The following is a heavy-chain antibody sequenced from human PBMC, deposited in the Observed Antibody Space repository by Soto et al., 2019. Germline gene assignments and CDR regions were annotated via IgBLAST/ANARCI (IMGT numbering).Heavy chain of an antibody. V-gene: IGHV1-69*01. CDR3: ARGTYYYDSSGYHNYYYYGMDV. J-gene: IGHJ6*02. CDR1: GGTFSSYA. CDR2: IIPIFGTA. Sequence: QVQLVQSGAEVKKPGSSVKVSCTATGGTFSSYAISWVRQAPGQGLEWMGGIIPIFGTANYAQKFQGRVTITADESTSTAYMELSSLRSEDTAVYYCARGTYYYDSSGYHNYYYYGMDVWGQGTTVTVSS. D-gene: IGHD3-22*01.